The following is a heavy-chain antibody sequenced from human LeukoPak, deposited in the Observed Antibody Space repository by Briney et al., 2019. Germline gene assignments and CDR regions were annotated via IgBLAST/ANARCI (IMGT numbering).Heavy chain of an antibody. CDR2: INTDGSST. CDR1: GFTFSNYW. J-gene: IGHJ5*02. V-gene: IGHV3-74*01. CDR3: ARDPTHCTNGVCYIAWFDP. D-gene: IGHD2-8*01. Sequence: GGSLRLSCEASGFTFSNYWMHWVRQDPGKGLVWVSRINTDGSSTTYADSVKGRFTISRDNDKNTLYLQMNSLRVEDTAVYYCARDPTHCTNGVCYIAWFDPWGQGTLVTVSS.